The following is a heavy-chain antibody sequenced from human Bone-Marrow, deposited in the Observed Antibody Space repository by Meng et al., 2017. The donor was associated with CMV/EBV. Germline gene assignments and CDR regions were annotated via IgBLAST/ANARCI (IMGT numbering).Heavy chain of an antibody. CDR2: IKQDGSET. Sequence: FTFTGYGMTWVRQAPGKGLEWVANIKQDGSETYYVDSVEDRFTISRDNAKNSLDLQMNSLRAEDTAVYYCARSLGYCSGGRCFPFDYWGQGTLVTVSS. J-gene: IGHJ4*02. D-gene: IGHD2-15*01. CDR3: ARSLGYCSGGRCFPFDY. CDR1: FTFTGYG. V-gene: IGHV3-7*03.